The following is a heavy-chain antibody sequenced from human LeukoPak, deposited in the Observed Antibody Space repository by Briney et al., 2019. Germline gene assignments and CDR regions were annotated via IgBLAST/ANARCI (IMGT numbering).Heavy chain of an antibody. CDR1: GYTFTGYY. J-gene: IGHJ6*02. CDR3: ASVSTLPAAMMVAYGMDV. CDR2: INPNSGGT. Sequence: GASVKVSCKASGYTFTGYYMHWVRQAPGQGLEWMGWINPNSGGTNYAQKFQGRVTMTRDTSISTAYMELSRLRSDDTAVYYCASVSTLPAAMMVAYGMDVWGQGTTVTVSS. D-gene: IGHD2-2*01. V-gene: IGHV1-2*02.